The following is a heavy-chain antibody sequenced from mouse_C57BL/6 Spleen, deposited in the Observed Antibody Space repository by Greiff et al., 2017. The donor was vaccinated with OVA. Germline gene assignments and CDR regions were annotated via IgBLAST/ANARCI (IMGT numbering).Heavy chain of an antibody. D-gene: IGHD2-1*01. CDR1: GYSITSGYY. J-gene: IGHJ3*01. CDR3: ARGDYCNGAWFAY. Sequence: ESGPGLVKPSQSLSLTCSVTGYSITSGYYWNWIRQFPGNKLEWMGYISYDGSNNYNPSLKNRISITRDTSKNQFFLKLNSVTTEDTATYYCARGDYCNGAWFAYWGQGTLVTVSA. V-gene: IGHV3-6*01. CDR2: ISYDGSN.